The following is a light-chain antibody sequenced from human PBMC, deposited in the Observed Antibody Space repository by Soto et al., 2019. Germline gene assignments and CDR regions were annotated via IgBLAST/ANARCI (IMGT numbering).Light chain of an antibody. V-gene: IGKV1-5*01. Sequence: DIQMTQSPSTLSASVGDRFTISCRASQSISNWLAWYQQKPGKAPKLLMSDASSLERGVPSRFSGSGSGTEFTLTISSLQPDDFATYYCQQYDTYSRTFGQGTKVDIK. CDR1: QSISNW. CDR2: DAS. J-gene: IGKJ1*01. CDR3: QQYDTYSRT.